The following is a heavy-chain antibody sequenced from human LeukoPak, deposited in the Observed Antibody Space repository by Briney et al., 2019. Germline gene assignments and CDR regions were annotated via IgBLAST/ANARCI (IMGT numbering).Heavy chain of an antibody. CDR2: MNPNSGNT. CDR3: ARGLRDYVWGSYRYIP. J-gene: IGHJ5*02. CDR1: GYTFTSYD. D-gene: IGHD3-16*02. Sequence: ASVKVSCKVSGYTFTSYDINWVRQATGQGLEWMGWMNPNSGNTGYAQKFQGRVTMTRNTSISTAYMELSSLRSEDTAVYYCARGLRDYVWGSYRYIPWGQGTLVIVSS. V-gene: IGHV1-8*01.